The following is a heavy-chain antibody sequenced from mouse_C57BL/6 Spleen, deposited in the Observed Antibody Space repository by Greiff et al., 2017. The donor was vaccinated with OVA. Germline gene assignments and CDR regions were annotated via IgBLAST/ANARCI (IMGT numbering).Heavy chain of an antibody. V-gene: IGHV1-62-2*01. CDR2: FYPGSGSI. J-gene: IGHJ3*01. CDR3: ARHVPAFYDYGGPPGFAY. Sequence: VQLQQSGAELVKPGASVKLSCKASGYTFTEYTIHWVKQRSGQGLEWIGWFYPGSGSIKYNEKFKDKATLTADKSSSTVYMELSRLTSEDSAVYFCARHVPAFYDYGGPPGFAYWGQGTLVTVSA. D-gene: IGHD2-4*01. CDR1: GYTFTEYT.